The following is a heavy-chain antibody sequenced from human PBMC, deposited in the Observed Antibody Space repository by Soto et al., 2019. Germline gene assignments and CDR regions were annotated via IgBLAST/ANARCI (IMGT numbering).Heavy chain of an antibody. V-gene: IGHV4-31*03. CDR3: ARAYGSGYMDV. D-gene: IGHD3-10*01. Sequence: SETLSLTCTVSGGSISSGGYYWSWIRQHPGKGLEWIGYIYYSGGTYYNPSLKSRVTISVDTSKNQLSLKLSSVTAADTAVYYCARAYGSGYMDVWGQGTTVTVSS. CDR1: GGSISSGGYY. J-gene: IGHJ6*02. CDR2: IYYSGGT.